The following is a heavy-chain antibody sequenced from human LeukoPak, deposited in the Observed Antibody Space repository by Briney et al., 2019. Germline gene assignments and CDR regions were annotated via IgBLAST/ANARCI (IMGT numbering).Heavy chain of an antibody. J-gene: IGHJ4*02. Sequence: PSETLSLTCIVSGGSLLTYSWNWIRQSPGKGLEWIGYIPHTGTTSYRSSLKSRVTISVDSSKNQLSLKLAFVTAADTAVYFCARDQTYSGSGIYTYFDYWGQRILVTVSS. D-gene: IGHD3-10*01. CDR3: ARDQTYSGSGIYTYFDY. CDR1: GGSLLTYS. CDR2: IPHTGTT. V-gene: IGHV4-59*12.